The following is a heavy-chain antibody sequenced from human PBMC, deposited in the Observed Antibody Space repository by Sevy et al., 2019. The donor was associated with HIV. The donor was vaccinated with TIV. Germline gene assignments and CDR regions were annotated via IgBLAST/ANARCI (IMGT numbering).Heavy chain of an antibody. Sequence: SETLSLTCTVSGGSISGYYWSWIRQPPGKGLEWIGYISYSGSTNYNPALKSRFTISVDTSKNEFSLKLSSVTAADTAVYYCARSRVITGTFDDWGQGTLVTVSS. CDR2: ISYSGST. J-gene: IGHJ4*02. CDR3: ARSRVITGTFDD. D-gene: IGHD6-13*01. CDR1: GGSISGYY. V-gene: IGHV4-59*01.